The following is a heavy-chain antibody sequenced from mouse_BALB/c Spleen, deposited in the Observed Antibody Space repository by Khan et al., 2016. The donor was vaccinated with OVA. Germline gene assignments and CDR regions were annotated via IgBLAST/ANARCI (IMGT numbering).Heavy chain of an antibody. CDR2: IYPGDGDT. Sequence: QVQLKESGPELVKPGASVKISCKASGYAFSSSWMNWVKQRPGQGLEWIGRIYPGDGDTNYNGKFKGKATLTADKSSSTAYMQLSSLTSVDSAVYFWARGGYYDYDVDYWGQGTTLTVSS. J-gene: IGHJ2*01. CDR1: GYAFSSSW. V-gene: IGHV1-82*01. D-gene: IGHD2-4*01. CDR3: ARGGYYDYDVDY.